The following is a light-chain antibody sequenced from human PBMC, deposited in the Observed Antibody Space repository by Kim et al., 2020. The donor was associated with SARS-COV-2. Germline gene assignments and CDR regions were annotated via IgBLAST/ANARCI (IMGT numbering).Light chain of an antibody. Sequence: QSALTQPASVSGSPGQSITISFTGTSSDVGGYNYVSWYQHHPGKAPKLIIYEVSNRPSGISNRFSGSKSGNTAALTIPRLQAGDEANYNCSSYATSNTRVVLGGGTK. CDR1: SSDVGGYNY. CDR3: SSYATSNTRVV. CDR2: EVS. V-gene: IGLV2-14*01. J-gene: IGLJ2*01.